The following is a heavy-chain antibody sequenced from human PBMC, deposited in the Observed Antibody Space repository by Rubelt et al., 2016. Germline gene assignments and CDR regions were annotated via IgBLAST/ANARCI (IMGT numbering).Heavy chain of an antibody. CDR3: TRSSYGDSPY. J-gene: IGHJ4*02. CDR2: IRSKANSYAT. Sequence: TFSGSAMHWVRQASGKGLEWVGRIRSKANSYATAYAASVKGRFTISRDDSKNTAYLQMNSLKTEDTAVYYCTRSSYGDSPYWGQGTLVTVSS. V-gene: IGHV3-73*01. D-gene: IGHD4-17*01. CDR1: TFSGSA.